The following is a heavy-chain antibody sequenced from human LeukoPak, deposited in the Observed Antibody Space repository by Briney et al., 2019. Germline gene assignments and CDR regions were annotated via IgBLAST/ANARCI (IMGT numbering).Heavy chain of an antibody. D-gene: IGHD2-2*01. V-gene: IGHV1-18*04. J-gene: IGHJ4*02. CDR3: ARVECSSASCYSRYYFDY. CDR1: GYTFTSYG. Sequence: ASVKVSCKASGYTFTSYGSSWVRQAPGQGREWMGLISAYNGNTNYAQKLQGRVTMTTDTSTSTAYMELRSLRSDDTAVYYCARVECSSASCYSRYYFDYWGQGTLVTVSS. CDR2: ISAYNGNT.